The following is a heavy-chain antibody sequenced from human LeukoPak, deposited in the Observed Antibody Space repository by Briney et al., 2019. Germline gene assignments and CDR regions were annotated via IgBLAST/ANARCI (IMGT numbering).Heavy chain of an antibody. J-gene: IGHJ6*02. V-gene: IGHV3-66*01. Sequence: GGSLRLSCAASGFTVSSNYMSWVRQAPGKGLEWVSVIYSGGSTYYADSVKGRFTISRDNSKNTLYLQMNSLRAEDTAVYYCARGWYGEGYYYYYYGMDVWGQGTTVTVSS. CDR1: GFTVSSNY. D-gene: IGHD3-10*01. CDR2: IYSGGST. CDR3: ARGWYGEGYYYYYYGMDV.